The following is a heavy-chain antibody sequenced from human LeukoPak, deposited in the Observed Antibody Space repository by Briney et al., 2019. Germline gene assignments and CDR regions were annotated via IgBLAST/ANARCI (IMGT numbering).Heavy chain of an antibody. CDR1: GGSISSSSYS. J-gene: IGHJ4*02. V-gene: IGHV4-39*01. Sequence: PSETLSLTCTVSGGSISSSSYSWGWIRQPPGKGLEWIGSIYYSGSTYYNPSLKSRVTISVGTSRNQFSLKLSSVTAADTAVYYCGRGHSSSWYEAVFFDYWGQRTLVIVSS. D-gene: IGHD6-13*01. CDR3: GRGHSSSWYEAVFFDY. CDR2: IYYSGST.